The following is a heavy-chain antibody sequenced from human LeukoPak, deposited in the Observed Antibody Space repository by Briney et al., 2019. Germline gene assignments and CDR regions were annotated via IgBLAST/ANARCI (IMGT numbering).Heavy chain of an antibody. V-gene: IGHV4-61*02. CDR2: IYTSGST. Sequence: PSETLSLTCTVSGGSISSCNYYWNWIRQPAGKGLEWIGRIYTSGSTNYNPSLKSRVTISVDTSKNQFSLKLSSVTAADTALYYCARDNFRGASGPCGWFDPWGQGTLVTVSS. D-gene: IGHD2-15*01. CDR3: ARDNFRGASGPCGWFDP. J-gene: IGHJ5*02. CDR1: GGSISSCNYY.